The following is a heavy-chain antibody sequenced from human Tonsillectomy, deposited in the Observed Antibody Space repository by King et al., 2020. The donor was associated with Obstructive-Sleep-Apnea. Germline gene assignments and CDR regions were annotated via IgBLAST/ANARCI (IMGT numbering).Heavy chain of an antibody. CDR2: ISGSGGST. CDR1: GFTFSSYA. J-gene: IGHJ4*02. Sequence: VQLVESGGGLVQPGGSLILSCAASGFTFSSYAMSWVRQAPGKGLEWVSSISGSGGSTYYAASVKGRFTISRDNSKNTLYMQMNSLRAEDTAVYYCAKASGYSSGWYDYWGQGTLVTVSS. D-gene: IGHD6-19*01. V-gene: IGHV3-23*04. CDR3: AKASGYSSGWYDY.